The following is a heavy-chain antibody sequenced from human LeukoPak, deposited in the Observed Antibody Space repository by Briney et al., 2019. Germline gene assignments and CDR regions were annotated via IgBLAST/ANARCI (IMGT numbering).Heavy chain of an antibody. J-gene: IGHJ4*02. D-gene: IGHD5-18*01. Sequence: PGGSLRLSCAASGFTFSSYWMSWVRQAPGRGLEWVANIKQDGSEKYYVDSVKGRFTISRDNAKNSLYLQMNSLRAEDTAVYYCARPDTAKSFDYWGQGTLVTVSS. CDR1: GFTFSSYW. CDR2: IKQDGSEK. V-gene: IGHV3-7*01. CDR3: ARPDTAKSFDY.